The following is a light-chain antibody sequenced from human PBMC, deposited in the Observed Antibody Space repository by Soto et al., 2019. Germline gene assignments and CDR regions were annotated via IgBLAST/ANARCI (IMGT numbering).Light chain of an antibody. CDR2: GAS. Sequence: EIVMTQSPYTLSVSPGERASLACRASQSVSSSLAWYQQKPGQAPRLLIFGASTRATGIPARFSGSGSGTEFTLTISSLQSEDFALYYCHQYYNRPWTFGQGTKVEIK. CDR1: QSVSSS. CDR3: HQYYNRPWT. J-gene: IGKJ1*01. V-gene: IGKV3-15*01.